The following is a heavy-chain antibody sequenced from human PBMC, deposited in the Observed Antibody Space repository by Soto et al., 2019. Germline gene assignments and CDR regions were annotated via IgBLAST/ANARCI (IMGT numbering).Heavy chain of an antibody. Sequence: PGEFLKISCKGSGYSFTSYWIGWVRQMPGKGLEWMGIIYPGDSDTRYSPSFQGQVTISADKSISTAYLQWSSLKASDTAMYYCATLVGYSSSSDYYYGMDVWGQGTTVTVSS. J-gene: IGHJ6*02. D-gene: IGHD6-13*01. CDR1: GYSFTSYW. CDR3: ATLVGYSSSSDYYYGMDV. V-gene: IGHV5-51*01. CDR2: IYPGDSDT.